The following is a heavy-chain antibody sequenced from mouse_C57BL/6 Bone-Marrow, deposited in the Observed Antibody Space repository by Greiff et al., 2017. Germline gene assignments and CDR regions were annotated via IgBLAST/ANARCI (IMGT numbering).Heavy chain of an antibody. V-gene: IGHV1-52*01. D-gene: IGHD3-2*02. CDR2: IDTSDSET. J-gene: IGHJ2*01. CDR3: ARSDLLDSSDY. CDR1: GYTFTSYW. Sequence: QVQLQQPGAELVRPGSSVKLSCKASGYTFTSYWMHWVKQRPIQGLEWIGNIDTSDSETHYNQKFKEKATLTVDKSSSTAYMQLSSLTSEDSAVYYGARSDLLDSSDYWGQGTTLTVSS.